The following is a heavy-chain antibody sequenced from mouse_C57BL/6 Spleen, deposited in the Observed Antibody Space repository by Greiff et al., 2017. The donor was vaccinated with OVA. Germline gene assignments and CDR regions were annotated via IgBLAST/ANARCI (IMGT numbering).Heavy chain of an antibody. CDR3: ARLRAMDY. V-gene: IGHV1-84*01. J-gene: IGHJ4*01. CDR2: LYPGSGNT. Sequence: QVQLQQSGPELVKPGASVKISCKASGYTFTDYYINWVKQRPGQGLEWIGWLYPGSGNTKYNEKFKGKATLTVDTSSSTAYMQLSSLTSEDSAVYFCARLRAMDYWGQGTSVTVSS. CDR1: GYTFTDYY.